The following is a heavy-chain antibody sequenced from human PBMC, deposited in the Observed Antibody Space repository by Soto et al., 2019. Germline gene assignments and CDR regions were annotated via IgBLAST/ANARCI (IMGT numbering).Heavy chain of an antibody. V-gene: IGHV1-69*01. D-gene: IGHD5-18*01. CDR2: LIPIFGSP. Sequence: QVQLVQSGAEVRKPGSSVRVSCKTFGGVFSSFSISWVRQAPGQGLEWMGGLIPIFGSPHYAQMFQDRVTTTADDSTSTVYMELTSLRSEDTAGYYCARGRGNSAMVTTFDFCGQGSRITVSS. CDR3: ARGRGNSAMVTTFDF. CDR1: GGVFSSFS. J-gene: IGHJ4*02.